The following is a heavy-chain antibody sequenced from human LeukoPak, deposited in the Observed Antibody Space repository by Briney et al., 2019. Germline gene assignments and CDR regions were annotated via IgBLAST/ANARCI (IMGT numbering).Heavy chain of an antibody. Sequence: PGGSLRLSCAASGFTFSNYGMHWVRQAPGKGXEWVAVIWYEGTNIYYADSVKGRFTISRDNSKNTLYLQMNSLRAEDTAVYYCARQGGLGSYAAGSWFDPWGQGTLVTVSS. V-gene: IGHV3-33*01. CDR1: GFTFSNYG. D-gene: IGHD1-26*01. CDR2: IWYEGTNI. J-gene: IGHJ5*02. CDR3: ARQGGLGSYAAGSWFDP.